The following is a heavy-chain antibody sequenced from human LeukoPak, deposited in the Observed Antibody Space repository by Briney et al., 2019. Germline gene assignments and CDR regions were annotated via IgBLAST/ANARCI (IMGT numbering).Heavy chain of an antibody. J-gene: IGHJ3*02. V-gene: IGHV3-48*04. CDR2: ISSSSSTI. CDR1: GFTFSSYS. CDR3: AREGARSGSYYRDAFDI. Sequence: PGGSLRLSCAASGFTFSSYSMNWVRQAPGKGLEWVSYISSSSSTIYYADSVKGRFTISRDNAKNSLYPQMNSLRAEDTAVYYCAREGARSGSYYRDAFDIWGQGTMVTVSS. D-gene: IGHD1-26*01.